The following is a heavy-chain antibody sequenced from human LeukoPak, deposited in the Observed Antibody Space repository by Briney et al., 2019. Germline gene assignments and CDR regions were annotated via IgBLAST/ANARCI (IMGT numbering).Heavy chain of an antibody. CDR3: AKDRLSSGWYDPYFDY. Sequence: GRSLRLSCAASGFTFDDYAMHWVRQAPGKGLEWVSGISWNSGSIGYADSVKGRFTISRDNAKNSLYPQMNSLRAEDTALYYCAKDRLSSGWYDPYFDYWGQGTLVTVSS. CDR1: GFTFDDYA. V-gene: IGHV3-9*01. J-gene: IGHJ4*02. D-gene: IGHD6-19*01. CDR2: ISWNSGSI.